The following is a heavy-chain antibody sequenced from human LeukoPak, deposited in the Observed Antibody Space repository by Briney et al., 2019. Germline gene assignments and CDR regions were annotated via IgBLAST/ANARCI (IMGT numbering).Heavy chain of an antibody. D-gene: IGHD6-19*01. J-gene: IGHJ6*02. CDR1: GYTFTGYY. Sequence: GASVKVSCKASGYTFTGYYMHWVRQAPGQGLEWMGWINPNSGGTNYAQKFQGRVTMTRDTSISTAYMELSRLRSDDTAVYYCARDGEQWLVKDDSRGGYYYGMDVWGQGTTVTVSS. V-gene: IGHV1-2*02. CDR3: ARDGEQWLVKDDSRGGYYYGMDV. CDR2: INPNSGGT.